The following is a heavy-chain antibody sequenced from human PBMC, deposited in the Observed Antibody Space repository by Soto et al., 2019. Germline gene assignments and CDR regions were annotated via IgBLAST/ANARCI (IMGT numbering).Heavy chain of an antibody. V-gene: IGHV3-23*01. D-gene: IGHD3-22*01. J-gene: IGHJ3*02. CDR3: AKVSYYYDSSGPPRDAFDI. CDR1: GFTFSSYA. CDR2: ISGSGGST. Sequence: GGSLRLSCAASGFTFSSYAMSWVRQAPGKGLELVSAISGSGGSTYYADSVKGRFTISRDNSKNTLYLQMNSLRAEDTAVYYCAKVSYYYDSSGPPRDAFDIWGQGTMVTVSS.